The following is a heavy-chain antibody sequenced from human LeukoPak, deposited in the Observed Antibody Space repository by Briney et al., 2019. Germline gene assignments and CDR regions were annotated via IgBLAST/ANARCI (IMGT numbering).Heavy chain of an antibody. J-gene: IGHJ4*02. CDR3: ARGFHSSSWYMFGSWDY. D-gene: IGHD6-13*01. CDR2: INHSGST. V-gene: IGHV4-39*07. CDR1: GGSISSGSYY. Sequence: SETLSLTCTVSGGSISSGSYYWSWIRQPPGTGLEWIGEINHSGSTNYNPSLKSRVTISVDTSKNQFSLKLSSVTAADTAVYYCARGFHSSSWYMFGSWDYWGQGTLVTVSS.